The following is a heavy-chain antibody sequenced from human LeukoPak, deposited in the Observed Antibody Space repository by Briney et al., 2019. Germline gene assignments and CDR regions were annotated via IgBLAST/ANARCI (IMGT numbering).Heavy chain of an antibody. CDR2: ISGDGANT. J-gene: IGHJ4*02. CDR3: AKLIAVAGTDDY. CDR1: GFTFDTYA. D-gene: IGHD6-19*01. V-gene: IGHV3-23*01. Sequence: GGSLRLSCVASGFTFDTYAMSWVRQAPGKGLEWVSSISGDGANTYCADSVKGRFTVSRDNSKKTLYLQMNSLRADDTAVYFCAKLIAVAGTDDYWGQGTLVTVSS.